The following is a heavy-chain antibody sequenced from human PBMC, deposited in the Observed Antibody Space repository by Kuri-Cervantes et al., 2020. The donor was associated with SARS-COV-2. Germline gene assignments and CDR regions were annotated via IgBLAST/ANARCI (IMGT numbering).Heavy chain of an antibody. CDR2: IYYSGST. J-gene: IGHJ4*02. CDR3: ARGPSRGCSGGSCYWFYFDY. D-gene: IGHD2-15*01. V-gene: IGHV4-59*01. CDR1: GGSITSYY. Sequence: SETLSLTCNVSGGSITSYYWSWIRQPPGKGLEWIGYIYYSGSTNYNPSLKSRVTISVDTSKNQFSLKLSSVTAADTAVYYCARGPSRGCSGGSCYWFYFDYWGQGTLVTVSS.